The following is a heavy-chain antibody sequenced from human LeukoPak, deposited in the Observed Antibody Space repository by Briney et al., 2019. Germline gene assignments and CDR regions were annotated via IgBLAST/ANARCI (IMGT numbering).Heavy chain of an antibody. CDR2: ISSSSSYI. D-gene: IGHD3-10*01. J-gene: IGHJ3*02. CDR1: GFTFSSYS. V-gene: IGHV3-21*01. Sequence: GGSLSLSCAASGFTFSSYSMNWVRQAPGKGLEWVSSISSSSSYIYYADSVKGRFTISRDNAKNSLYLQMNSLRAEDTAVYYCARDKFTMVRGVHTPDAFDIWGQGTMVTVSS. CDR3: ARDKFTMVRGVHTPDAFDI.